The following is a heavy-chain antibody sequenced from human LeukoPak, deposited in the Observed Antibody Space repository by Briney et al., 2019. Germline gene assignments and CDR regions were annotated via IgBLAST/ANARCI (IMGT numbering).Heavy chain of an antibody. D-gene: IGHD1-14*01. V-gene: IGHV4-34*01. J-gene: IGHJ5*02. CDR2: INHSGST. Sequence: SETLSLTCAVYGGSFSGYYWSWTRQPPGKGLEWIGEINHSGSTNYNPSLKSRVTISVDTSKNQFSLKLSSVTAADTAVYYCARAVLSGRADPWGQGTLVTVSS. CDR1: GGSFSGYY. CDR3: ARAVLSGRADP.